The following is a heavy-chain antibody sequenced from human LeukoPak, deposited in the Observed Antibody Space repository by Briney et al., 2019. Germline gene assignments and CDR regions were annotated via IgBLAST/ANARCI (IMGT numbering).Heavy chain of an antibody. D-gene: IGHD3-10*01. V-gene: IGHV4-59*11. CDR2: IFNTGNS. J-gene: IGHJ4*02. CDR1: GGSINSHY. Sequence: SETLSLTCSVSGGSINSHYWSWIRQPPGKRLEWIGYIFNTGNSNYNPSLASRVTMSVDTSRAQFFLRLSPVTAADTAIYYCASRPADTTWYGVFDYWSQGTLVTVSS. CDR3: ASRPADTTWYGVFDY.